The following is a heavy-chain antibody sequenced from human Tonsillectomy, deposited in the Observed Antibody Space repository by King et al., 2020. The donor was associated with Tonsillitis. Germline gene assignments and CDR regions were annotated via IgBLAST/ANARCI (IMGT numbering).Heavy chain of an antibody. CDR3: AADPAYYYDNTAYNFGY. V-gene: IGHV1-58*01. CDR1: GFTFTSSA. J-gene: IGHJ4*02. CDR2: IVVSTGNT. Sequence: QLVESGPEVKKPGTSVKVPCKASGFTFTSSAVQWVRQARGQRLEWIGWIVVSTGNTNYAQQFQERVTITRDMSTSTAYMELSSLRSEDTAVYYCAADPAYYYDNTAYNFGYWGQGTLVTVSS. D-gene: IGHD3-22*01.